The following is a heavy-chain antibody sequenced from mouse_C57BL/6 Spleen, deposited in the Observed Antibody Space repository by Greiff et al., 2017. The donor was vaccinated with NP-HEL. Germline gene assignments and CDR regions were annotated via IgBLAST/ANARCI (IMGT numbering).Heavy chain of an antibody. J-gene: IGHJ4*01. Sequence: QVQLQQPGAELVKPGASVSMSCKASGYTFTSDWLTWLKQRPGQGLVWIGDIYPGSGSTNYNEQFNSKATLTVATSSSTRYMQLSSLTSEDSAVYDCARRGGDGYDVYAMDYWGKGTSVTVSS. CDR2: IYPGSGST. CDR1: GYTFTSDW. D-gene: IGHD2-2*01. CDR3: ARRGGDGYDVYAMDY. V-gene: IGHV1-55*01.